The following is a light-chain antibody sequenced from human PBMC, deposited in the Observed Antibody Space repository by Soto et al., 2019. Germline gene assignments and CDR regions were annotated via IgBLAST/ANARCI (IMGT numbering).Light chain of an antibody. CDR2: EVS. J-gene: IGLJ1*01. CDR1: SSDVGGYGS. CDR3: SSYTSSGTYV. V-gene: IGLV2-14*01. Sequence: QSVLTQPASVSGPPGQSITISCTGTSSDVGGYGSVSWYQQHPGKAPKLMIYEVSNRPSGVSNRFSGSKSGNTASLTISGLQAGDDADYYCSSYTSSGTYVFGTGTKVTVL.